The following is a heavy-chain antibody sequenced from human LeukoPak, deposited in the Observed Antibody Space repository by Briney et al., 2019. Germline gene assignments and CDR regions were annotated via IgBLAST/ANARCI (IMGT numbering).Heavy chain of an antibody. CDR1: GFTFSSYA. Sequence: GRSLRLSCAASGFTFSSYAMHWVRQAPGKGLEWVAVISYDGSNKYYADSVKGRFTISRDNSKNTLYLQMNSLRAEDTAVYYCAQHLGYCSSGTCYFTYWGQGTLVTVSS. J-gene: IGHJ4*02. CDR3: AQHLGYCSSGTCYFTY. V-gene: IGHV3-30-3*01. CDR2: ISYDGSNK. D-gene: IGHD2-15*01.